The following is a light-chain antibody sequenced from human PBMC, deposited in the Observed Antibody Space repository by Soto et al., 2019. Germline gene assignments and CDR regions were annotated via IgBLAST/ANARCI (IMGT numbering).Light chain of an antibody. V-gene: IGKV3-11*01. Sequence: IVLTQSPATLSLSPGERATLSCRACQSVNNYVAWYHHKPGQSPMLLIDDTTTRATAIPARFSGSGSATDFTLPNNSVEPEDFAVYYCQHRGNVGQGTRLEIK. CDR3: QHRGN. CDR1: QSVNNY. CDR2: DTT. J-gene: IGKJ5*01.